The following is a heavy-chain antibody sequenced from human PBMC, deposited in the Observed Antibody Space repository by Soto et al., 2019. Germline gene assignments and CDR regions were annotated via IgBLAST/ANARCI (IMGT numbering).Heavy chain of an antibody. J-gene: IGHJ3*01. Sequence: QITLRASGPTLVKPPQPLTLTCTFSGFSVSTNGMGVGWIRQPPGKALEWLTVIYWDDDKHYSPSLKSRLTITKVTSNNPVVLIMTSMDPVDTATYYCAHRSGLAGTGTPAFAFWGQGTMVTVSS. D-gene: IGHD6-19*01. CDR1: GFSVSTNGMG. CDR3: AHRSGLAGTGTPAFAF. CDR2: IYWDDDK. V-gene: IGHV2-5*02.